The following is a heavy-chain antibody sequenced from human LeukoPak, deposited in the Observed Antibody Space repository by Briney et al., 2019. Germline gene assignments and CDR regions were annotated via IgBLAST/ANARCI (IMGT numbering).Heavy chain of an antibody. CDR3: AKGIAVAGTHIPYYYYYYGMDV. V-gene: IGHV3-23*01. J-gene: IGHJ6*02. Sequence: GGSLRLSCAASGFTFSSYAMSWVRQAPGKGLEWVSAISGSGGSTYYADSAKGRFTISRDNSKNTLYLQMNSLRAEDTAVYYCAKGIAVAGTHIPYYYYYYGMDVWGQGTTVTVSS. CDR1: GFTFSSYA. D-gene: IGHD6-19*01. CDR2: ISGSGGST.